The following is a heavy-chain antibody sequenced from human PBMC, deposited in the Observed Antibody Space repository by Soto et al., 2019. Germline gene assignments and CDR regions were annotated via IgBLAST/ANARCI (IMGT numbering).Heavy chain of an antibody. J-gene: IGHJ4*02. CDR3: ARHHDY. CDR1: GGYISSYY. CDR2: IYYSGST. V-gene: IGHV4-59*08. Sequence: PSETLSLTCTVSGGYISSYYWSWIRQPPGKGLEWIGYIYYSGSTNYNPSLKSRVTISVDTSKNQFSLKLSSVTAADTAVYYCARHHDYWGQGTLVTVSS.